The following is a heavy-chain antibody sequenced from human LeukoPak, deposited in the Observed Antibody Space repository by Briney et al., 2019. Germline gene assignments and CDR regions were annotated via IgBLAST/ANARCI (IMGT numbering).Heavy chain of an antibody. CDR3: ARGGMTIFGVVIGRAFDY. D-gene: IGHD3-3*01. V-gene: IGHV4-34*01. CDR1: GGSFSGYY. CDR2: INHSGST. Sequence: SETLSLTCAVYGGSFSGYYWSWIRQPPGKGLEWIGEINHSGSTNYNPSLKSRVTISVDTSKNQFSLKLSSVTAADTAVYYCARGGMTIFGVVIGRAFDYWGQGTLVTVSS. J-gene: IGHJ4*02.